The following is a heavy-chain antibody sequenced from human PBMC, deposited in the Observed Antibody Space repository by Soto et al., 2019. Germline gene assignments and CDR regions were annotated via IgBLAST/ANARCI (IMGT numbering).Heavy chain of an antibody. CDR1: ADTFTSYY. CDR3: ARKTNGGYDVFDI. Sequence: SVKVSCKAPADTFTSYYIHWVRQAPGHGLEWMGGIIPIFGTANYAQKFQGRVTITADESTSTAYMELSSLRSEDTAVYYCARKTNGGYDVFDIGGQGTMATAS. J-gene: IGHJ3*02. V-gene: IGHV1-69*13. D-gene: IGHD3-22*01. CDR2: IIPIFGTA.